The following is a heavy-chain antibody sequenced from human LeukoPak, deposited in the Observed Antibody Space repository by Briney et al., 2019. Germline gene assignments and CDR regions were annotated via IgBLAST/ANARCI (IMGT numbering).Heavy chain of an antibody. CDR1: GGPFSGYY. CDR2: INHSGSA. V-gene: IGHV4-34*01. J-gene: IGHJ4*02. D-gene: IGHD4-11*01. Sequence: SETLSLTCAVSGGPFSGYYWTWIRQPPGKGLEWIGEINHSGSANYNPSLMSRVTISLDTSRNHFSLNLSSVTAADTAVYYCARGQGTVTTHWGQGTLVTVSS. CDR3: ARGQGTVTTH.